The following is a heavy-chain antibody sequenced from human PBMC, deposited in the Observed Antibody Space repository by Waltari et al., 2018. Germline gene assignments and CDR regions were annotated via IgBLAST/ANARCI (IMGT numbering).Heavy chain of an antibody. CDR3: ARASDSRYYDILTGYHFDY. D-gene: IGHD3-9*01. Sequence: VQLVQSGAEVKKPGASVKVSCAASGFTFSSYSMTWVRQAPGKGLEWVSYISSSSTIYYADSVKGRFTISRDNAKDSLYLQMNSLRAEDTAVYYCARASDSRYYDILTGYHFDYWGQGTLVTVSS. CDR2: ISSSSTI. J-gene: IGHJ4*02. CDR1: GFTFSSYS. V-gene: IGHV3-48*01.